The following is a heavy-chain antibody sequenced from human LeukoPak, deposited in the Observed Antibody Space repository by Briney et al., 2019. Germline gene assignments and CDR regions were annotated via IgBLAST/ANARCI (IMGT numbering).Heavy chain of an antibody. D-gene: IGHD5-12*01. CDR1: GYTFTNYG. CDR2: ISAYNGHT. Sequence: ASVKVSCKASGYTFTNYGIGWVRQAPGQGLEWMGWISAYNGHTNYAQKSQGRVTMTTDTSTSTAYVELRSLRSDDTAIYYCARALYSDYYSYLNWFDPWGQGTLVTVS. J-gene: IGHJ5*02. V-gene: IGHV1-18*01. CDR3: ARALYSDYYSYLNWFDP.